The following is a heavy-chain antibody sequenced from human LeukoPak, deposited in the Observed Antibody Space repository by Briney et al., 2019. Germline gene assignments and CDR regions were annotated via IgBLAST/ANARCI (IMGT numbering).Heavy chain of an antibody. CDR2: ISWNSGSI. J-gene: IGHJ3*02. CDR1: GFTFDDYA. Sequence: GGSLRLSCAASGFTFDDYAMHWVRQAPGKGLERVSGISWNSGSIGYADSVKGRFTISRDNAKNSLYLQMNSLRAEDTALYYCASPSRGDAFDIWGQGTMVTVSS. D-gene: IGHD2-2*01. CDR3: ASPSRGDAFDI. V-gene: IGHV3-9*01.